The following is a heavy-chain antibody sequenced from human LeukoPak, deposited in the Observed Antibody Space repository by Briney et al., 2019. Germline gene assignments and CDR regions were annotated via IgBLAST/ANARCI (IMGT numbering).Heavy chain of an antibody. V-gene: IGHV3-66*01. CDR2: MYTGGGR. D-gene: IGHD2-21*02. Sequence: GGSLRLSCAASGFSVSNYYMSWVRQPPGKGLEWVSVMYTGGGRYYGDSAEGRFTISRDNSKNTVFLQMNSLRVEDTALYYCTRGQSYCGADCYSDWGQGTLVTVSS. CDR3: TRGQSYCGADCYSD. CDR1: GFSVSNYY. J-gene: IGHJ4*02.